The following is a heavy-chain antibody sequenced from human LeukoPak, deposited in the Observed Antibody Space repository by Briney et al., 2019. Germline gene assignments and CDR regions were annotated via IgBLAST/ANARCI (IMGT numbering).Heavy chain of an antibody. CDR1: GGSISSSSYY. CDR3: ARAVQRITMIVVVTGSAFDI. Sequence: SETLSLTCTVSGGSISSSSYYWGWIRQPPGKGLEWIGSIYYSGSTYYNPSLKSRVTISVDTSKNQFSLKLSSVTAADTAVYYCARAVQRITMIVVVTGSAFDIWGQGTMVTVSS. V-gene: IGHV4-39*07. CDR2: IYYSGST. J-gene: IGHJ3*02. D-gene: IGHD3-22*01.